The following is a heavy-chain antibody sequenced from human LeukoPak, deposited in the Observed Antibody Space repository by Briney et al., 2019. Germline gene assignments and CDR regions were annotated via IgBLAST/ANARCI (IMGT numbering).Heavy chain of an antibody. CDR1: GFTFSIYA. CDR2: ISSTSTST. CDR3: ARGFRAFDF. J-gene: IGHJ3*01. Sequence: GGSLRLSCAASGFTFSIYAMHWVRQAPGKGLEWVSSISSTSTSTYHADSVKGRFTISRDNTKNSLYLQMDSLRAEDTAVYYCARGFRAFDFWAQGTMVTVSS. V-gene: IGHV3-21*01.